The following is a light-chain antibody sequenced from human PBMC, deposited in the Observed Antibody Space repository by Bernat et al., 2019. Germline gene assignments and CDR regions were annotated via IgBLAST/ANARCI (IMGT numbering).Light chain of an antibody. CDR1: QSLLNSDGNTY. CDR3: MQVTQFPYT. J-gene: IGKJ2*01. Sequence: DIVLIQTPLSSPVTLGQPASISCRSSQSLLNSDGNTYLRWLQQRPGQPPRLLIYKTSDRFSGVPDRFSGSGAGTDFTLKISRVEAEDVGVYYCMQVTQFPYTFGQGTKLEIK. V-gene: IGKV2-24*01. CDR2: KTS.